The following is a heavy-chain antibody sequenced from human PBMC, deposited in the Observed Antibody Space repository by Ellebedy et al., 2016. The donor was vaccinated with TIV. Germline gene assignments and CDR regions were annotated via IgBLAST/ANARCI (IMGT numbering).Heavy chain of an antibody. Sequence: MPSETLSLTCTVFGGSISSDYWSWIRQPPGKGLVWIGYIDYSGSTNYNPSLKSRVTISVDMSKNQFSLKLSSVTAADTAVYYCVRQVYDSSGYSGDWFDPWGQGTLVTVSS. CDR2: IDYSGST. J-gene: IGHJ5*02. D-gene: IGHD3-22*01. CDR3: VRQVYDSSGYSGDWFDP. CDR1: GGSISSDY. V-gene: IGHV4-59*01.